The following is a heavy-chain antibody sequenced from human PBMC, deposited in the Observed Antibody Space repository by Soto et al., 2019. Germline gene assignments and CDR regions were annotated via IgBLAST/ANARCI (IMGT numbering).Heavy chain of an antibody. CDR2: INPSGGST. CDR1: GYTFTSYY. CDR3: ARDQDSSGYYYGNWFDP. J-gene: IGHJ5*02. Sequence: QVQLVQSGAEVKKPGASVKVSCKASGYTFTSYYMHWVRQAPGQGLEWMGIINPSGGSTSYAQKFQGRVTRTRDTSTSTVYMELSSLRSEDTGVYYCARDQDSSGYYYGNWFDPWGQGTLVTVSS. V-gene: IGHV1-46*01. D-gene: IGHD3-22*01.